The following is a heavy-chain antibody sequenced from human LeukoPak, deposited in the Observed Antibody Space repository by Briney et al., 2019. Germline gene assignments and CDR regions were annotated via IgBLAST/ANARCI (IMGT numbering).Heavy chain of an antibody. D-gene: IGHD1-26*01. V-gene: IGHV4-31*03. J-gene: IGHJ3*02. CDR1: GGSISSGGYY. CDR2: IYYSGST. CDR3: ARVSPGIDAFDI. Sequence: PSQTLSLTCTVSGGSISSGGYYWSWIRQHPGKGLEWIGYIYYSGSTYYNPSLKSRVTISVDTSKNQFPLRLSSVTAADTAVYYCARVSPGIDAFDIWGQGTMVTVSS.